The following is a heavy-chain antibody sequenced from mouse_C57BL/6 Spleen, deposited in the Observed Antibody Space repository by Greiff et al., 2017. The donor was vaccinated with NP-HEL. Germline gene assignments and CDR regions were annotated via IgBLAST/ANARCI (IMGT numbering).Heavy chain of an antibody. CDR1: GFTFSSYA. CDR2: ISDGGSYT. CDR3: ARAAGKRYFDV. Sequence: EVKLVESGGGLVKPGGSLKLSCAASGFTFSSYAMSWVRQTPEKRLEWVATISDGGSYTYYPDNVKGRFTISRDNAKNNLYLQMSHLKSEDTAMYYCARAAGKRYFDVWGTGTTVTVSS. J-gene: IGHJ1*03. D-gene: IGHD6-1*01. V-gene: IGHV5-4*03.